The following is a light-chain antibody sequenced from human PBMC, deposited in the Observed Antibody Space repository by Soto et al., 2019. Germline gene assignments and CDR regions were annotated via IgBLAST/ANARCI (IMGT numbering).Light chain of an antibody. CDR3: QQYGSSPPIT. CDR1: QSVSNNY. V-gene: IGKV3-20*01. Sequence: EIVLTQSPGTLSLSPGARATLSCRARQSVSNNYLACYQQKPGQAPRLFIYGASNRATGIPDRFSGSGSGTDFALTISRLEPEDFAVYYCQQYGSSPPITFGQGTRLEIK. J-gene: IGKJ5*01. CDR2: GAS.